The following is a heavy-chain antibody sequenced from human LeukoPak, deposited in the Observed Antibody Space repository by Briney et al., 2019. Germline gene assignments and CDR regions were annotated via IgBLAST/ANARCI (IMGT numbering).Heavy chain of an antibody. Sequence: PSETLSLTCAVYGGSFSGYYWSWIRQPPGKGLEWIGEINHSGSTNYNPSLKSRVIISVDTSKNQFSLKLSSVTAADTAVYYCARLRGYGSGSYYKAPNYYYYGMDVWGKGTTVTVSS. D-gene: IGHD3-10*01. CDR1: GGSFSGYY. CDR2: INHSGST. CDR3: ARLRGYGSGSYYKAPNYYYYGMDV. V-gene: IGHV4-34*01. J-gene: IGHJ6*04.